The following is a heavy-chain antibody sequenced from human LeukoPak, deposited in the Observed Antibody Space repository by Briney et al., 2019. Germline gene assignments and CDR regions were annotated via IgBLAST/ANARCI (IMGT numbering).Heavy chain of an antibody. J-gene: IGHJ4*02. D-gene: IGHD3-9*01. CDR1: GYTFTGYY. CDR3: ARSPHILTGENFDY. Sequence: ASVKVSCKASGYTFTGYYMHWVRQAPGQGLEWMGWINSNSGGTNYAQKFQGRVTMTRDTSISTAYMELSRLRSDDTAVYYCARSPHILTGENFDYWGQGTLVTVSS. V-gene: IGHV1-2*02. CDR2: INSNSGGT.